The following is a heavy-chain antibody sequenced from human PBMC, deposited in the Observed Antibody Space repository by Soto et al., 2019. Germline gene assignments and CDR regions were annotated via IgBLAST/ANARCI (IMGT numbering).Heavy chain of an antibody. Sequence: GSGPTLVNPTETLTLTCTVSGFSLSNARMGVSWIRQPPGKALEWLAHIFSNDEKSYSTSLKSRLTISKDTSKSQVVLTMTNMDPVDTATYYCARIMSSSWSYYYYGMDVWGQGTTVTVSS. D-gene: IGHD6-13*01. CDR3: ARIMSSSWSYYYYGMDV. J-gene: IGHJ6*02. V-gene: IGHV2-26*01. CDR2: IFSNDEK. CDR1: GFSLSNARMG.